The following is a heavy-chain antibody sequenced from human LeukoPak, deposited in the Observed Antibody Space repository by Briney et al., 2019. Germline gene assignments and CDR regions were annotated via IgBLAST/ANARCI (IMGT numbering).Heavy chain of an antibody. Sequence: PSETLSLTCAVYGGSFSGYYWSWIRQPPGKGLEWIGEINHSGSTNYNPSLKSRVTISVDTSKNQFSLKLSSVTAADTAVHYCARGPRITMIVVVKSFYYWGQGTLVTVSS. V-gene: IGHV4-34*01. CDR2: INHSGST. CDR1: GGSFSGYY. CDR3: ARGPRITMIVVVKSFYY. D-gene: IGHD3-22*01. J-gene: IGHJ4*02.